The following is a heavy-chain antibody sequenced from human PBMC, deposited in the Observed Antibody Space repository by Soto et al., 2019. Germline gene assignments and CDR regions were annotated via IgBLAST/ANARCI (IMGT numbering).Heavy chain of an antibody. CDR1: GDSISSYY. CDR2: IYYIGGN. J-gene: IGHJ4*02. D-gene: IGHD4-17*01. V-gene: IGHV4-59*08. Sequence: SETQSLTCTVSGDSISSYYWSWIRQPPGKGMEWIGYIYYIGGNNYNPSLKSRVTISVDTSKNQFSLKLSSVTAADTAVYFFARRRSYGDSDYWGQGTLVTVSS. CDR3: ARRRSYGDSDY.